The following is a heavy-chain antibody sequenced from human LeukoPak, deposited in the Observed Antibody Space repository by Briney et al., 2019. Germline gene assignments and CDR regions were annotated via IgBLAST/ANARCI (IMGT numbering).Heavy chain of an antibody. CDR3: ARALTKQWLAPYYYGMDV. Sequence: GGFLRLSCAASGFTFSSYGMHWVRQAPGKGLEWVAVISYDGSNKYYADSVKGRFTISRDNSKNTLYLQMNSLRAEDTAVYYCARALTKQWLAPYYYGMDVWGQGTTVTVSS. CDR2: ISYDGSNK. D-gene: IGHD6-19*01. CDR1: GFTFSSYG. J-gene: IGHJ6*02. V-gene: IGHV3-30*03.